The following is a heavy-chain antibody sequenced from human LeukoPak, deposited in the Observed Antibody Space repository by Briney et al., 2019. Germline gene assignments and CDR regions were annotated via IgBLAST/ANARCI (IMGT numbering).Heavy chain of an antibody. D-gene: IGHD2-2*02. CDR2: IYYSGST. CDR3: ARADCSSTSCYNPDAFDI. J-gene: IGHJ3*02. Sequence: SETLSLTCTVSGGSISSYYWSWIRQPPGKGLEWIGYIYYSGSTNYNPSLKSRVTISVDTSKNQFALKLSSVTAADTAVHYCARADCSSTSCYNPDAFDIWGQGTMVTVSS. V-gene: IGHV4-59*08. CDR1: GGSISSYY.